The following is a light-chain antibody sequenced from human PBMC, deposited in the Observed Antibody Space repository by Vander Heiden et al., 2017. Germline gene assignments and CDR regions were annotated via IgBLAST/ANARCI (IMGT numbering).Light chain of an antibody. CDR1: RSVSANY. V-gene: IGKV3-20*01. J-gene: IGKJ2*01. CDR3: QQYGSTPYT. CDR2: EAS. Sequence: EMVLTQSPGTLSLSPGERATLSCRASRSVSANYLAWYQQKPGQAPRLLIYEASSRASGIPDRFSGSGSGTDFTLTITRLEPEDFAVYSCQQYGSTPYTFGQGTKLEIK.